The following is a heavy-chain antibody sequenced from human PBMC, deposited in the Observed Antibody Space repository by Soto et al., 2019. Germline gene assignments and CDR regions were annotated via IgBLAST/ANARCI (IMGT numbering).Heavy chain of an antibody. CDR1: GFTFSSYW. Sequence: GSRRLSCAASGFTFSSYWMSWVRQAPGKGLEWVANIKQDGSEKYYVDSVKGRFTISRDNAKNSLYLQMNSLRAEDTAVYYCAREGATVYCTNGVCYIRRGYYYYGMDVWGQGTTVTVSS. V-gene: IGHV3-7*03. CDR3: AREGATVYCTNGVCYIRRGYYYYGMDV. CDR2: IKQDGSEK. J-gene: IGHJ6*02. D-gene: IGHD2-8*01.